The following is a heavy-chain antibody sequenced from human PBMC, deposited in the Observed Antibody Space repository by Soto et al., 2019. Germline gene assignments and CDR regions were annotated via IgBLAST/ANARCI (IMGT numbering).Heavy chain of an antibody. D-gene: IGHD1-26*01. Sequence: QVQLVQSGAEVKKPGASVKVSCKASGYTFTSYGISWVRQAPGQGLEWMGWISAYNGNTNYAQKLQGRVTMTTDSSTSTAYMELRSLRSDDTTVYYCARESRRTVGGYDAFDIWGQGTMVTVSS. CDR3: ARESRRTVGGYDAFDI. J-gene: IGHJ3*02. CDR1: GYTFTSYG. CDR2: ISAYNGNT. V-gene: IGHV1-18*01.